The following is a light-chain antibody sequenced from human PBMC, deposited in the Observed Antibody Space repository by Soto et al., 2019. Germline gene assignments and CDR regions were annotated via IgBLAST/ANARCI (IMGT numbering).Light chain of an antibody. CDR2: AAS. V-gene: IGKV1-39*01. J-gene: IGKJ1*01. Sequence: DIQMTQSPSSLSASVGDGVTITFRASQSISSYLNWYQQKPGKAPKLLIYAASSLQSGVPSRFSGSGSGTEFTLTIKSLQPDDFATYYCQQYHIYSGTFGQGTKVDIK. CDR3: QQYHIYSGT. CDR1: QSISSY.